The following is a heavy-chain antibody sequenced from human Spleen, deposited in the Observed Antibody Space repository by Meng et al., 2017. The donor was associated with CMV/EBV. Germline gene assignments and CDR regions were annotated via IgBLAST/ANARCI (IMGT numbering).Heavy chain of an antibody. CDR1: GFTFDDYG. CDR3: ARDQGSSWLNDN. J-gene: IGHJ4*02. D-gene: IGHD6-13*01. CDR2: IKGDGSET. Sequence: GESLKISCAASGFTFDDYGMSWVRQPPGKGLEWVANIKGDGSETYYVDSVKGRFTISRDNARNSLYLQMNSLRAEDTAVYYCARDQGSSWLNDNWGQGTLVTVSS. V-gene: IGHV3-7*01.